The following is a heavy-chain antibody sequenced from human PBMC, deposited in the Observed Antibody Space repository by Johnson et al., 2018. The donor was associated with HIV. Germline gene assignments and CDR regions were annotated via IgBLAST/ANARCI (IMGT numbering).Heavy chain of an antibody. CDR3: AREGGSSSRSGAFDI. J-gene: IGHJ3*02. CDR2: ISYDGSNK. V-gene: IGHV3-30*04. CDR1: GFTFSSYA. D-gene: IGHD6-6*01. Sequence: VQLVESGGGVVQPGRSLRLSCAASGFTFSSYAMHWVRQAPGKGLEWVAVISYDGSNKYYADSVKGRFTISRDNSKNTLYLQMNSLRAEDTALYYCAREGGSSSRSGAFDIWGQGTMVTVSS.